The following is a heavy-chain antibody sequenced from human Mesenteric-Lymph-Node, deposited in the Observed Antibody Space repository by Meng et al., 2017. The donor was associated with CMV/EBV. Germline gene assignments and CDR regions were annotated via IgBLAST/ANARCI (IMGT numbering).Heavy chain of an antibody. J-gene: IGHJ6*02. CDR1: GGTFSSYA. CDR2: IIPILGIA. V-gene: IGHV1-69*10. CDR3: ARVVVVPAASYYYYYGMDV. Sequence: SVKVSCKASGGTFSSYAISWVRQAPGQGLEWMGGIIPILGIANYAQKFQGRVTITADKSTSTAYMELSSLRSEDTAVYYCARVVVVPAASYYYYYGMDVWGRGTTVTVSS. D-gene: IGHD2-2*01.